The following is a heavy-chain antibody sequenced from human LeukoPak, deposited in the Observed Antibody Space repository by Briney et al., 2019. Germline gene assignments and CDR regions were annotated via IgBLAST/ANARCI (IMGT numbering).Heavy chain of an antibody. D-gene: IGHD1-26*01. CDR2: IYYSGST. CDR3: AKSGGYGLIDN. CDR1: GFTFSSYE. V-gene: IGHV4-59*05. J-gene: IGHJ4*02. Sequence: NPGGSLRLSCAASGFTFSSYEMNWVRQPPGKGLEWIGSIYYSGSTYYNASLNSRVTISIDTSKNLFSLRLNSMTAADTAVYYCAKSGGYGLIDNWGQGTLVTVSS.